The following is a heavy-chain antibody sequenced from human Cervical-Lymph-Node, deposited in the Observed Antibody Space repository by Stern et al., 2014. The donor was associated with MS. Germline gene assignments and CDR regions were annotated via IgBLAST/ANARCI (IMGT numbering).Heavy chain of an antibody. CDR1: GYTFSNFW. D-gene: IGHD3-22*01. CDR2: IYPADSDT. V-gene: IGHV5-51*01. CDR3: VRRRDSAGYDTFDL. J-gene: IGHJ3*01. Sequence: MQLVQYGAEVKKPGESLKISCRTSGYTFSNFWIGWVRQMPGKGLEWMGVIYPADSDTTYSPSFQGQVTISADESISTAYLQWRSLKASDTAMYYCVRRRDSAGYDTFDLWGQGTMLIVSS.